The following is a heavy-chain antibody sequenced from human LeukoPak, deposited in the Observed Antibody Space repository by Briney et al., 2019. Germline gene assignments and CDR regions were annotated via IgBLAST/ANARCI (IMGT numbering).Heavy chain of an antibody. CDR2: IYHSGST. V-gene: IGHV4-30-2*01. CDR3: ARDFTSCSGGSCYSDGFDY. D-gene: IGHD2-15*01. Sequence: SQTLSLTCTVSGGSISSGGYYWSWIRQPPGKGLEWIGYIYHSGSTYYNPSLKSRVTISVDTSKNQFSLKLSSVTAADTAVYYCARDFTSCSGGSCYSDGFDYWGQGTLVTVSS. CDR1: GGSISSGGYY. J-gene: IGHJ4*02.